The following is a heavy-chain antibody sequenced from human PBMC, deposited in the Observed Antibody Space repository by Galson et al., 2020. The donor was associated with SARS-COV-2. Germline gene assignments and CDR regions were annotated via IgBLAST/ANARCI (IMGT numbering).Heavy chain of an antibody. CDR3: ARGDNCYHYGLDV. CDR1: GVSISRGGYY. Sequence: SDTLSLTCTVSGVSISRGGYYWSWIRQVPGRGLEWIEYIYDSGTTYYNPSLKSRLTKSLDTSKNQFSLNLSSATAAETAVYFCARGDNCYHYGLDVGGQGTTVTVSS. J-gene: IGHJ6*02. V-gene: IGHV4-31*03. CDR2: IYDSGTT. D-gene: IGHD1-1*01.